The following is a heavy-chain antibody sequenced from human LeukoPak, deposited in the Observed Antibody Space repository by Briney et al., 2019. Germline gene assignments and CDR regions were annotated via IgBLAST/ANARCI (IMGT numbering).Heavy chain of an antibody. Sequence: PGGTLRLSCAASGFTFSSYGMSWVRQAPGKGLEWVSYISSSGSTIYYADSAKGRFTISRGNAKNSLYLQMNSLRAEDTAVYYCARDMNYYDSSGYGDWGQGTLVTVSS. CDR2: ISSSGSTI. CDR3: ARDMNYYDSSGYGD. CDR1: GFTFSSYG. D-gene: IGHD3-22*01. J-gene: IGHJ4*02. V-gene: IGHV3-48*04.